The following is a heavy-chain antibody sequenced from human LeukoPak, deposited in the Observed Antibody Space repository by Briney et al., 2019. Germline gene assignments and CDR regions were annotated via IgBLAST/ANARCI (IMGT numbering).Heavy chain of an antibody. CDR1: GGSISSYY. J-gene: IGHJ4*02. V-gene: IGHV4-59*01. Sequence: PSETLSLTCTVSGGSISSYYWSWIRQPPGKGLEWIGYIYYSGSTNYNPSLKSRVTISVDTSKNQFSLKLSSVTAADTAVYYCAKDPYSYGYRAPDYWGQGTLVTVPS. CDR2: IYYSGST. CDR3: AKDPYSYGYRAPDY. D-gene: IGHD5-18*01.